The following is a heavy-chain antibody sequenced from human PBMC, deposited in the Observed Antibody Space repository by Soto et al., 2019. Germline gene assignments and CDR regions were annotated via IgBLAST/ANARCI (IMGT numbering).Heavy chain of an antibody. V-gene: IGHV3-73*01. CDR2: IRSKANSYAT. CDR3: TTTSGYCSGGSCYSGFLVGSYGMDV. CDR1: GFTFSGSA. Sequence: LRLSCAASGFTFSGSAMHWVRQASGKGLEWVGRIRSKANSYATAYAASVKGRFTISRDDSKNTAYLQMNSLKTEDTAVYYCTTTSGYCSGGSCYSGFLVGSYGMDVWGQGTTVT. J-gene: IGHJ6*02. D-gene: IGHD2-15*01.